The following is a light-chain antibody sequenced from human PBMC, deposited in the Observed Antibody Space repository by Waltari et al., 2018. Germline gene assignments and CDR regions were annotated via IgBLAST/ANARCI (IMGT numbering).Light chain of an antibody. V-gene: IGKV3-15*01. CDR2: GAS. Sequence: EIVMTQSPATLSVSPGERATLSCRASQSVSSNLAWYQQKPGQALRLLISGASTVFFCIPARFSGSGSGTEFTLTISSMQSEDFAVYYCQQYNNWPGTFGQGTKRE. CDR3: QQYNNWPGT. J-gene: IGKJ2*01. CDR1: QSVSSN.